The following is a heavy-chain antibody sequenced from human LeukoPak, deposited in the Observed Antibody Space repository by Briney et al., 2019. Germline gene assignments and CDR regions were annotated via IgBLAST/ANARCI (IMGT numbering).Heavy chain of an antibody. Sequence: GGSLRLSCAASGFTFSGSAMHWVRQAPGKGLEWVSPISGSGGSTYYADSVKGRFTISRDNSKNTLYLQMNSLRAEDTAAYYCAKGSYYDSSGSFYFDYWGQGTLVTVSS. CDR2: ISGSGGST. J-gene: IGHJ4*02. CDR1: GFTFSGSA. V-gene: IGHV3-23*01. D-gene: IGHD3-22*01. CDR3: AKGSYYDSSGSFYFDY.